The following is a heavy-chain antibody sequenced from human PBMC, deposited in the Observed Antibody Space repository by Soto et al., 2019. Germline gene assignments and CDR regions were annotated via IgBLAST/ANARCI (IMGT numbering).Heavy chain of an antibody. V-gene: IGHV3-48*02. CDR1: GFTFSTYS. CDR3: ARDRDAYCSKGICSGPYFDY. Sequence: GGSLRLSCAASGFTFSTYSINWVRQAPGKGLEWISYISDNSSVIYYADAVKGRFTISRDNAKNSLYLQMNSLRDEDTAVYYCARDRDAYCSKGICSGPYFDYWGQGTLVTVSS. CDR2: ISDNSSVI. J-gene: IGHJ4*02. D-gene: IGHD2-8*01.